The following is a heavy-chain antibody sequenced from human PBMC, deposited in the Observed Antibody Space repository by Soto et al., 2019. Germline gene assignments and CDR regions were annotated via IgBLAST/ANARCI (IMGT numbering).Heavy chain of an antibody. CDR3: ARDARGQLSDGAFDI. Sequence: EVQLLESGGGLVQPGGSLRLSCAASGFTFNSYAMSWVRQAPGKGLEWVSAISASGGTTYYVDSVKGRFTISRDNSKDTLYLQMNSLRAEDTAVFYCARDARGQLSDGAFDIWGQGTMVTVSS. J-gene: IGHJ3*02. CDR1: GFTFNSYA. CDR2: ISASGGTT. V-gene: IGHV3-23*01. D-gene: IGHD6-6*01.